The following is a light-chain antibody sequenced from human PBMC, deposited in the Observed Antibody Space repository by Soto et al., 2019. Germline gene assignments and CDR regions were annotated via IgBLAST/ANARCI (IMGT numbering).Light chain of an antibody. V-gene: IGKV3-20*01. J-gene: IGKJ4*01. CDR2: GAS. CDR3: QQYGSSLPFT. Sequence: EIVLTQSPATLSLSPGERATLSCSASQSVSSSYLAWYQQKPGQAPRLLIYGASSRATGIPDRFSGSGSGTDFTLTISRLEPEDFAVYYCQQYGSSLPFTFGGGTKVEIK. CDR1: QSVSSSY.